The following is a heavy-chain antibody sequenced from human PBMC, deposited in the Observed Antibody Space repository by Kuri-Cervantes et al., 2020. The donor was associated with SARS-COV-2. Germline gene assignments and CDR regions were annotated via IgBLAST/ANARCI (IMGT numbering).Heavy chain of an antibody. CDR3: ARGGDYSYWFDP. J-gene: IGHJ5*02. D-gene: IGHD4-17*01. CDR2: IHRSGST. V-gene: IGHV4-59*11. CDR1: GGSISSHS. Sequence: GSLRLSCTVSGGSISSHSWTWIRQPPGKGLEWIGFIHRSGSTNYNPSLKSRVTISVDTSKNQFSLNVRSVTAADTAVYYCARGGDYSYWFDPWGQGTLVTVSS.